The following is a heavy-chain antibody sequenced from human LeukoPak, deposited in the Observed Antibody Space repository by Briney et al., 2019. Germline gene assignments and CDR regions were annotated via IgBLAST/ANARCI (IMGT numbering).Heavy chain of an antibody. D-gene: IGHD2-2*01. CDR1: GGSISSGGYS. CDR2: IYHSGST. Sequence: SQTLSLTCAVSGGSISSGGYSWSWIRQPPGKGLEWIGYIYHSGSTYCNPSLKSRVTISVDRSKNQFSLKLSSVTAADTAVYYCARGKYQLLIDWGQGTLVTVSS. J-gene: IGHJ4*02. CDR3: ARGKYQLLID. V-gene: IGHV4-30-2*01.